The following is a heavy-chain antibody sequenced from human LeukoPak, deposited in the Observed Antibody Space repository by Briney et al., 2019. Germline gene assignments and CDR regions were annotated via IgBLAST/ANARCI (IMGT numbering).Heavy chain of an antibody. D-gene: IGHD5-12*01. CDR2: ISGYNGNT. J-gene: IGHJ3*02. CDR1: GYTFTRYG. Sequence: ASVKVSCTTSGYTFTRYGISWVRQAPGQGLEWMGWISGYNGNTNYAQNLKGSITMSTDTSTSIAYMELRSLRSDDTAVYYCAKGLVNIVAQPYVAFAIWGKRTLVTVSS. CDR3: AKGLVNIVAQPYVAFAI. V-gene: IGHV1-18*01.